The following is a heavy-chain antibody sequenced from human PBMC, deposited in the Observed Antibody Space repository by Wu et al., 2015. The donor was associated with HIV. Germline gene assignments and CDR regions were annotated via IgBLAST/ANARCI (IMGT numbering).Heavy chain of an antibody. CDR1: GGSFSGYY. J-gene: IGHJ1*01. V-gene: IGHV4-34*02. D-gene: IGHD6-19*01. CDR3: ARHSGGWHSGAEYIQH. CDR2: ISHSGST. Sequence: QVQPQQWGVGLLKPSETLSLTCAVYGGSFSGYYWTWIRQSPGKGLERIGEISHSGSTYYNPSLKSRVTMSVDTSQNHFSLKLNSVTAADTAVYYCARHSGGWHSGAEYIQHWGQGTLVTVSS.